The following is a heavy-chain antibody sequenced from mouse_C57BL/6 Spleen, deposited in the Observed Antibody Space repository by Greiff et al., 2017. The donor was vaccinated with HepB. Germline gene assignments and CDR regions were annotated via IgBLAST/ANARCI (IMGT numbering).Heavy chain of an antibody. J-gene: IGHJ2*01. CDR3: AGSDGEDYFDC. CDR1: GYTFTDYN. CDR2: IDPNNGGT. V-gene: IGHV1-22*01. Sequence: VQLQQSGPELVKPGASVKMSCKASGYTFTDYNMHWVKQSHGKSLEWIGYIDPNNGGTSYNQKFKGQAILTVNKSSSTAYMELRSLTSEDSSVYYCAGSDGEDYFDCWGQGTTLTVSS. D-gene: IGHD2-3*01.